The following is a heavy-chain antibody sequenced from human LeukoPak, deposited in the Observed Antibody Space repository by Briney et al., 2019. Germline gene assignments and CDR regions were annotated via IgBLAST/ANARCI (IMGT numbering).Heavy chain of an antibody. D-gene: IGHD2-8*02. V-gene: IGHV3-23*01. CDR2: TVGVRPDP. Sequence: GWSLRLSCAASVLTFRNYAMSWVRQTPPRGGKWVEATVGVRPDPYHPESVKGRFTLSRDDSRDTLFLQLNRLSVDDTAIYYCTKAPLRSCSGAFCYPFDYWGQGTLVTVSS. J-gene: IGHJ4*02. CDR1: VLTFRNYA. CDR3: TKAPLRSCSGAFCYPFDY.